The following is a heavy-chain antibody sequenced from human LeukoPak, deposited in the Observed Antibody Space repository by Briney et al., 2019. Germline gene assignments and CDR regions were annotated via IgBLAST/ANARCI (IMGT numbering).Heavy chain of an antibody. CDR3: ARDNYGSGSYYNVIKYNWFDP. J-gene: IGHJ5*02. CDR1: GYSIRSGYY. V-gene: IGHV4-38-2*02. Sequence: SETLSLTCAVSGYSIRSGYYWGWIRQPPGKGLEWIGSIYHSGSTYYNPSLKSRVTISVDTSKNQFSLKLSSVTAADTAVYYCARDNYGSGSYYNVIKYNWFDPWGQGTLVTVSS. CDR2: IYHSGST. D-gene: IGHD3-10*01.